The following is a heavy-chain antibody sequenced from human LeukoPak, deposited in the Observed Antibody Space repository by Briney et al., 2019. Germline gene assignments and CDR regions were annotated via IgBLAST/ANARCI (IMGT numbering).Heavy chain of an antibody. CDR3: AREGNWAGGGEFDY. CDR1: GGSFSGYY. V-gene: IGHV4-34*01. CDR2: INHSGST. J-gene: IGHJ4*02. D-gene: IGHD1-1*01. Sequence: SETLSLTCAVYGGSFSGYYWSWIRQPPGKGLEWIGEINHSGSTNYNPSLKSRVTISVDTSKNQFSLKLSSVTAADTAVYYCAREGNWAGGGEFDYWGQGTLVTVSS.